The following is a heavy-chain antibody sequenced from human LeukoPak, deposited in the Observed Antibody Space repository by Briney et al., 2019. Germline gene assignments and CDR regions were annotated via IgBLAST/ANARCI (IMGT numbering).Heavy chain of an antibody. CDR3: VRWATSFDF. J-gene: IGHJ4*02. Sequence: PGGSLRLSCAASGFTFSNYWMSWVRQAPGRGLEWVANIKQDGSEKYYVDSVTGRFTISRDNAKNSLYLQMNSLRPEDTAVYYCVRWATSFDFWGQGALVTVSS. V-gene: IGHV3-7*01. CDR2: IKQDGSEK. CDR1: GFTFSNYW. D-gene: IGHD6-6*01.